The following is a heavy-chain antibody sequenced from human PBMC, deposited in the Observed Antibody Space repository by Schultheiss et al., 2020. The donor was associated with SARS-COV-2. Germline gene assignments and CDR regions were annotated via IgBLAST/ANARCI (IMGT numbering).Heavy chain of an antibody. Sequence: SETLSLTCTVSGGSISSYYWSWIRQPPGKGLEWIGDISYSGSTNYNPSLKSRVTISVDTSKNQFSLKLSSVTAADTAMYYCARLPNWGSSAVLRYFDLWGRGTLVTVSS. V-gene: IGHV4-59*12. J-gene: IGHJ2*01. D-gene: IGHD7-27*01. CDR1: GGSISSYY. CDR2: ISYSGST. CDR3: ARLPNWGSSAVLRYFDL.